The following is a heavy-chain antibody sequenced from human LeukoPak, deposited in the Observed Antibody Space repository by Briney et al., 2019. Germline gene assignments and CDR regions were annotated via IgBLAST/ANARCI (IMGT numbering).Heavy chain of an antibody. D-gene: IGHD6-6*01. J-gene: IGHJ4*02. V-gene: IGHV4-30-4*07. CDR3: ARGRRLGRQLGKGYYFDY. CDR2: IYYSATT. Sequence: PSETLSLTCPVSGVSITSVGYSWNWLRQSPWKGLEWIGHIYYSATTYTNPSLKRPFPISVDTSKSQFSLKLSSVTAADTDVYYCARGRRLGRQLGKGYYFDYWGQGTLVIVSS. CDR1: GVSITSVGYS.